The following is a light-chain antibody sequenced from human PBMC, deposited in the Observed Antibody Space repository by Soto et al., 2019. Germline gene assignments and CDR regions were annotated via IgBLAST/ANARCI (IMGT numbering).Light chain of an antibody. Sequence: TQSAGTLSVSRGESATLSCGASQSISSNLAWYQQKPGQSPRLLIYGASSRATGVPVRFSGSGSGVAFTLTISGLQSEDFAVYHCPHYTQRPGTFGQGTKVDIK. V-gene: IGKV3-15*01. J-gene: IGKJ1*01. CDR1: QSISSN. CDR3: PHYTQRPGT. CDR2: GAS.